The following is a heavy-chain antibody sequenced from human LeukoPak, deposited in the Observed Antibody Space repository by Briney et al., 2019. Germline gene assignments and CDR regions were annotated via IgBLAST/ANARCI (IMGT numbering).Heavy chain of an antibody. J-gene: IGHJ6*03. D-gene: IGHD3-10*01. Sequence: SETLSLTCTVSGGSISSYYWSWIRQPPGKGLELIGYIYYSGSTNYNPSLKSRVTISVDTSKNQFSLKLSSVTAADTAVYYCARDRAGDYVYMDVWGKGTTVTVSS. V-gene: IGHV4-59*01. CDR2: IYYSGST. CDR1: GGSISSYY. CDR3: ARDRAGDYVYMDV.